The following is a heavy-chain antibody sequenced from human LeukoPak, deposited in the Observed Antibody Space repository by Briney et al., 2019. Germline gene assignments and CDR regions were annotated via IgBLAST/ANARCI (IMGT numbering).Heavy chain of an antibody. V-gene: IGHV3-23*01. D-gene: IGHD6-13*01. CDR2: ISGSGGST. CDR1: GFTFSSSA. CDR3: ARVGRAAVGIDH. J-gene: IGHJ5*02. Sequence: GGSPRLSCAASGFTFSSSAMSWVRQVPGKGLEWVSAISGSGGSTYYADSVEGRFTISRDNSKNTLYLQMNSLRAEDTAVYYCARVGRAAVGIDHWGQGTLVTVSS.